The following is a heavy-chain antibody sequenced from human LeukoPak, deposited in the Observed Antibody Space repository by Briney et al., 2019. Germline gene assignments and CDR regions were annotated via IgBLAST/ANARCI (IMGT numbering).Heavy chain of an antibody. D-gene: IGHD4-17*01. V-gene: IGHV4-59*01. CDR1: GGSISSYY. CDR2: IYYTGST. J-gene: IGHJ4*02. CDR3: ARMTAVTTGIDY. Sequence: SETLSLTCTVSGGSISSYYWSWIRQPPGKGLECIGYIYYTGSTNYNPSLKSRVTISVDTSKNQFSLKLSSVTAADTAVYYCARMTAVTTGIDYWGQGTLVTVSS.